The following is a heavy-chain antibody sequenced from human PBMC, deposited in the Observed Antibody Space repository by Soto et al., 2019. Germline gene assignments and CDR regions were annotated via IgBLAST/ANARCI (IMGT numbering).Heavy chain of an antibody. CDR3: ARGPTVTTGGVDY. D-gene: IGHD4-17*01. Sequence: QVQLQQWGAGLSKPSETLSLTCAVYGGSFSGYYWSWIRQPPGKGLEWIGEINHSGSTNYNPSLKSRVTISVDTSKNQFSLKLSSVTTADTAVYYCARGPTVTTGGVDYWGQGTLVTVSS. V-gene: IGHV4-34*01. CDR1: GGSFSGYY. CDR2: INHSGST. J-gene: IGHJ4*02.